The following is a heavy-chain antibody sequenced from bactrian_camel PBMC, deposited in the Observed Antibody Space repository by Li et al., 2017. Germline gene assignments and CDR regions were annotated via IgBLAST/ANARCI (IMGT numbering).Heavy chain of an antibody. CDR3: VADFGQYWVMVTTCGVHHPGSDFGL. D-gene: IGHD3*01. J-gene: IGHJ6*01. V-gene: IGHV3S67*01. CDR2: IGTDGST. Sequence: VQLVESGGGSVQSGGSLRLSCAPSGRTYNKYCMGWVRQAPGKEREGVAVIGTDGSTTYADSVKGRFTISQDNTKKTLYLEMNNLKNEDTAMYFCVADFGQYWVMVTTCGVHHPGSDFGLWGQGTQVTVS. CDR1: GRTYNKYC.